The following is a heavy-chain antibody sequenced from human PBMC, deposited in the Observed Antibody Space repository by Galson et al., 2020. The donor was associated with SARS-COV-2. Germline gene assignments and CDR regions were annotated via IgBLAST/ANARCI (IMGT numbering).Heavy chain of an antibody. V-gene: IGHV3-49*04. CDR3: ARSARWADEDYFDY. CDR1: GFTFGDYA. J-gene: IGHJ4*02. D-gene: IGHD1-26*01. CDR2: ISSKAFGGTT. Sequence: TGGSLRLSCTTSGFTFGDYAMGWVRRAPGKGLEWVSFISSKAFGGTTEHAASVRGRFTTSRDDSKSIAYLQMNSLKTEDTAVYYCARSARWADEDYFDYWGQGTLVTVSS.